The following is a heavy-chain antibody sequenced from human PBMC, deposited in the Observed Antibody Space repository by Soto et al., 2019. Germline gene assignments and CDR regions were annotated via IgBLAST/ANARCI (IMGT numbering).Heavy chain of an antibody. D-gene: IGHD6-6*01. CDR2: TYYRSKWYN. CDR3: ARAKLHGSSSGVHLDAFDI. J-gene: IGHJ3*02. V-gene: IGHV6-1*01. CDR1: GDSVSSNSAA. Sequence: SQTLSLTCAISGDSVSSNSAAWNWIRQSPSRGLEWLGRTYYRSKWYNDYAVSVKSRITINPDTSKNQFSLQLNSVTPEDTAVYYCARAKLHGSSSGVHLDAFDIWGQGTMVTVSS.